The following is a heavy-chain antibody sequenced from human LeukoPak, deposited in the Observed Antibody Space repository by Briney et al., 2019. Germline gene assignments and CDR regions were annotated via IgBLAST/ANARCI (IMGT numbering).Heavy chain of an antibody. J-gene: IGHJ4*02. D-gene: IGHD3-10*01. CDR2: INWNGGST. Sequence: GGSLRLSCAASGFTFDDYGMSWVRQAPGKGLEWVSGINWNGGSTGYADSVKGRFTISRDNAKNSLYLQMNSLKAEDTALYYCARGYGSGEDGDYWGQGTLVTVFS. CDR3: ARGYGSGEDGDY. CDR1: GFTFDDYG. V-gene: IGHV3-20*04.